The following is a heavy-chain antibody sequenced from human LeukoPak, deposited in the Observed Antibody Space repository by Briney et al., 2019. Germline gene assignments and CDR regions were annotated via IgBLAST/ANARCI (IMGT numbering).Heavy chain of an antibody. CDR1: GGSFSGYY. Sequence: NASETLSLTCAVYGGSFSGYYWSWIRQPPGKGLEWIGEINHSGSTNYNPSLKSRVTISVDTSKNQFSLKLSSVTAADTAVYYCARDRRYSNYGMDVWGQGTTVTVSS. V-gene: IGHV4-34*01. J-gene: IGHJ6*02. D-gene: IGHD4-11*01. CDR3: ARDRRYSNYGMDV. CDR2: INHSGST.